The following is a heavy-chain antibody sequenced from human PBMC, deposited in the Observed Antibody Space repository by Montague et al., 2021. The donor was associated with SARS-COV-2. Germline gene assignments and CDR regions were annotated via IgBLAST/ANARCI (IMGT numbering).Heavy chain of an antibody. CDR3: ARSRRITIFLVGLSSYYGMDV. CDR1: GGSTSSYY. D-gene: IGHD3-3*01. Sequence: SETLSLTCTVSGGSTSSYYWSWIRQPPGTGLELIWYIYYSWSTNYNPSLKSRVTISVYTSKNQFSLKLSYVTAADTAVYYCARSRRITIFLVGLSSYYGMDVWGQGTTVTVSS. J-gene: IGHJ6*02. CDR2: IYYSWST. V-gene: IGHV4-59*01.